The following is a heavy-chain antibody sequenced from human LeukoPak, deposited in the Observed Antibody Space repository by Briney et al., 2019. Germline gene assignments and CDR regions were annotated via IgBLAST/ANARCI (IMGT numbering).Heavy chain of an antibody. Sequence: GSLRLSCAASGFTFSNYWMGWVRQAPGKRPEWVANMNIDGSEKYYADSVKGRFSISRDNARNSEYLQMASLRVEDTAVYYCARDPVEWELLLDYWGQGTLVTVSS. CDR1: GFTFSNYW. CDR2: MNIDGSEK. CDR3: ARDPVEWELLLDY. D-gene: IGHD1-26*01. V-gene: IGHV3-7*01. J-gene: IGHJ4*02.